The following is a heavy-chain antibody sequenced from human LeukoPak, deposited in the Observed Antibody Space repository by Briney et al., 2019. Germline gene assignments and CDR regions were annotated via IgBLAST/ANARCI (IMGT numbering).Heavy chain of an antibody. Sequence: GGSLRLSCAASGFTVSSNYMSWVRQAPGKGLEWVSVIYSGGSTYYADSVKGRFTISRDNSKNTLYLQMNSLRAEDTAVYYCARDRITMVRGGPVSWFDPWGQGTLVTVSS. CDR2: IYSGGST. V-gene: IGHV3-53*05. CDR1: GFTVSSNY. J-gene: IGHJ5*02. D-gene: IGHD3-10*01. CDR3: ARDRITMVRGGPVSWFDP.